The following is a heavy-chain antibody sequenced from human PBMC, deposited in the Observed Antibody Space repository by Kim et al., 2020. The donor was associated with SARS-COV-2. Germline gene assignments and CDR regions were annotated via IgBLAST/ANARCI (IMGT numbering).Heavy chain of an antibody. V-gene: IGHV3-74*01. Sequence: GSLRLSCAVSGFTFSNYLMHWVRQAPGKGLVWVSRFNSDGSDTTYADCVKGRFTISRDNAKNTLYLQMNSLRAEDSAVYYCARAPRGWYSFDYWGQGTLVTVSS. J-gene: IGHJ4*02. CDR2: FNSDGSDT. D-gene: IGHD6-19*01. CDR3: ARAPRGWYSFDY. CDR1: GFTFSNYL.